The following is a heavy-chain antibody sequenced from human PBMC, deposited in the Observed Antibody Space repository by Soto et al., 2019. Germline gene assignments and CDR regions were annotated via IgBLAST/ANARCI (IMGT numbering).Heavy chain of an antibody. CDR3: ARGRGDIVVVPASSDIVATIPPFDY. V-gene: IGHV4-34*01. Sequence: PSETLCLTCAVYGGSFSGYYCSWIRQPPGKGLEWIGEINHSGSTNYNPSLKSRVTISVDTSKNQFSLKLSSVTAADTAVYYCARGRGDIVVVPASSDIVATIPPFDYWGQGTLVTVSS. CDR2: INHSGST. D-gene: IGHD2-2*01. J-gene: IGHJ4*02. CDR1: GGSFSGYY.